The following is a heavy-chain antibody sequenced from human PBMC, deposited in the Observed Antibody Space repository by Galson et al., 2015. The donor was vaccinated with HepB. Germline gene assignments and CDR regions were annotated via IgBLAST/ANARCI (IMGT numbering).Heavy chain of an antibody. Sequence: TLSLTCAVSGGSISSGGYPWTWIRQPPGKGLEWIGHIYHNGRSYYNPSLRSRVTISVDRSKNRFSLRLSSVTAADTAVYYCARVETYYYDNSGYDYWGQGTLVTVSS. CDR3: ARVETYYYDNSGYDY. J-gene: IGHJ4*02. V-gene: IGHV4-30-2*01. CDR2: IYHNGRS. D-gene: IGHD3-22*01. CDR1: GGSISSGGYP.